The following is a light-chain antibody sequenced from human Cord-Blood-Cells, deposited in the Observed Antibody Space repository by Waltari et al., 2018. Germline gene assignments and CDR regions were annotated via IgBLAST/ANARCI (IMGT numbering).Light chain of an antibody. CDR3: CSYAGSSTYV. J-gene: IGLJ1*01. CDR1: SSAVGSYNL. Sequence: SALTQPASVSGSPGQSITISCTGTSSAVGSYNLVSWYQQHPGKAPKLMIYEVSKRPSGVSNRFSGSKSGNTASLTISGLQAEDEADYYCCSYAGSSTYVFGTGTKVTVL. V-gene: IGLV2-23*02. CDR2: EVS.